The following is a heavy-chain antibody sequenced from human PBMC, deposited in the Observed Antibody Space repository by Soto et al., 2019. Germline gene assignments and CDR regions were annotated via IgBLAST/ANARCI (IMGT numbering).Heavy chain of an antibody. D-gene: IGHD2-15*01. V-gene: IGHV3-30-3*01. CDR3: VRETQIVMVVVPTPGSPGAFDM. Sequence: QMQLVESGGGVVQPGRSLRLSCAASGFSFRNYNLHWVRQAPGKGLEWVAVVSHDGVNKHYAESVKGGLSISRDSSRDTVYLQMNSLRPEDTAVYYCVRETQIVMVVVPTPGSPGAFDMWGQGTMVTVSS. CDR1: GFSFRNYN. CDR2: VSHDGVNK. J-gene: IGHJ3*02.